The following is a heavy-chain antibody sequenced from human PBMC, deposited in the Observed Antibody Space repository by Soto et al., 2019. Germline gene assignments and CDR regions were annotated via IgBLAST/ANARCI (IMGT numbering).Heavy chain of an antibody. Sequence: KTSETLSLTCTVSGGSISSYYWSWIRQPAGKGLEWIGRVYTSGSTNYNPSLKSRVTMSVDTSKNQFSLKLSSVTAADTAVYYCARDILSAAAGYYYYGMDVWGQGTTVTVSS. CDR2: VYTSGST. D-gene: IGHD6-13*01. V-gene: IGHV4-4*07. CDR3: ARDILSAAAGYYYYGMDV. J-gene: IGHJ6*02. CDR1: GGSISSYY.